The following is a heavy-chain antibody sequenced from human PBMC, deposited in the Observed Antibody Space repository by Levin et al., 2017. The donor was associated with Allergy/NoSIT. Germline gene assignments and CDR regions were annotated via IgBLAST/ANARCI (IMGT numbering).Heavy chain of an antibody. D-gene: IGHD3-16*02. CDR3: AKRGSAGSHRYCDY. J-gene: IGHJ4*02. Sequence: QPGESLKISCAASGFTFSDYGMHWVRQAPGKGLEWVAVITYDGSSKSYGDSVKGRFTISRDNSKNTLYLQMNSLRAEDTAVYYCAKRGSAGSHRYCDYWGQGTLLTVSS. V-gene: IGHV3-30*18. CDR1: GFTFSDYG. CDR2: ITYDGSSK.